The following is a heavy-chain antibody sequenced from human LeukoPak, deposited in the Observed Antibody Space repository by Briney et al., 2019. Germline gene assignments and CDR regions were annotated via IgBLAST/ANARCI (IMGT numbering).Heavy chain of an antibody. J-gene: IGHJ6*02. Sequence: GRSLRLSCAASGFTFSSYAMHWVRQAPGKGLEWVAVISYDGGNKYYADSVKGRFTISRDNSKNTLYLQMNSLRAEDTAVYYCARGGGIEMATIPRVSYYYYGMDVWGQGTTVTVSS. CDR1: GFTFSSYA. V-gene: IGHV3-30*04. D-gene: IGHD5-24*01. CDR2: ISYDGGNK. CDR3: ARGGGIEMATIPRVSYYYYGMDV.